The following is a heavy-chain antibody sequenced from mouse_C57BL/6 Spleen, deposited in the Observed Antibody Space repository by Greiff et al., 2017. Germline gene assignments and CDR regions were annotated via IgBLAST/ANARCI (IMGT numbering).Heavy chain of an antibody. CDR3: AGAGGADYFDY. Sequence: EVQLQQSGPGLVKPSQSLSLTCSATGYSITSGYYWKWIRQLPGNKVEWMGIRSYDGSNNYNPSLKNRISITRDTSKNQFFLKLNPVTTEDTATYYCAGAGGADYFDYWGQGTTLTVSS. CDR2: RSYDGSN. D-gene: IGHD4-1*01. V-gene: IGHV3-6*01. J-gene: IGHJ2*01. CDR1: GYSITSGYY.